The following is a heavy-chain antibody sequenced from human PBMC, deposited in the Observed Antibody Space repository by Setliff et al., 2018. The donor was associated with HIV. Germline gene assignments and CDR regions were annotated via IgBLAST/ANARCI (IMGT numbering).Heavy chain of an antibody. Sequence: SLRLSCTTSGFNFDFHAMSWFRQAPGKGLEWVGFIRGTHNGATTDYAASVKGRFTVSRDSSKSSVYLQMDSLKTEDTAVYFCATEKAVNGFWSGYWVSGYLDYWGQGTLVTVSS. CDR1: GFNFDFHA. J-gene: IGHJ4*02. V-gene: IGHV3-49*01. D-gene: IGHD3-3*01. CDR3: ATEKAVNGFWSGYWVSGYLDY. CDR2: IRGTHNGATT.